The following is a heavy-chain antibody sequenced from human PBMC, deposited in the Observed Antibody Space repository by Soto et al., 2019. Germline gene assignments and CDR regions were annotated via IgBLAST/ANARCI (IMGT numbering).Heavy chain of an antibody. CDR1: GDSMSPFY. CDR2: IYYSGNT. J-gene: IGHJ6*02. V-gene: IGHV4-59*13. D-gene: IGHD3-3*01. Sequence: QVPLQESGPGLVKPSETLSLTCTVSGDSMSPFYWNWIRQSPGKGLEWIGYIYYSGNTNYNPSLKSRVAISVDTSKNQSYLKLSSVTAADTAVYYCARGVYDYWSGYYAGSGLDVWGQGTTVTVSS. CDR3: ARGVYDYWSGYYAGSGLDV.